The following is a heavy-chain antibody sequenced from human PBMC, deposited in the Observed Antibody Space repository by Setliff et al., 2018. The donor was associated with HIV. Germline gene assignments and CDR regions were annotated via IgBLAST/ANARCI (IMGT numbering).Heavy chain of an antibody. J-gene: IGHJ6*03. CDR2: IYYSGST. CDR1: GDSISDYY. CDR3: ARAYDYSNYFHYYMDV. V-gene: IGHV4-59*01. D-gene: IGHD4-4*01. Sequence: LSLTCNVSGDSISDYYWAWIRQPPGKGLEWIGYIYYSGSTNYNPSLKSRVTISVDTSKNQFSLKLSSLTAADTAVYYCARAYDYSNYFHYYMDVWGKGTTVTVS.